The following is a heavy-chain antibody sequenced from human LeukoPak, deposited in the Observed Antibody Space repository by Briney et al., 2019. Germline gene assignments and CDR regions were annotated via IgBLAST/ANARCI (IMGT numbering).Heavy chain of an antibody. J-gene: IGHJ6*03. V-gene: IGHV3-13*01. CDR2: IGTAGDT. Sequence: GGSLSLSCAASGFTFSSYDMHWVRQATGKGLEWVSAIGTAGDTYYPGSVKGRFTISRENAKNSLYLQMNSLRAGDTAVYYCARMGYYYYMDVWGKGTTVTVSS. D-gene: IGHD5-24*01. CDR3: ARMGYYYYMDV. CDR1: GFTFSSYD.